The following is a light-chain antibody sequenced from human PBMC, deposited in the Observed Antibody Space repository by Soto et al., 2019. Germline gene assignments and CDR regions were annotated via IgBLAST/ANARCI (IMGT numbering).Light chain of an antibody. CDR3: QQYKNWPPLT. Sequence: EIVMTQSPATVSVSPGETATLSCRASQSVSYNLAWYQQNPGQGPRLLIYGAFTRATGIPARFSGCGSGTEFTLTISSLQSEDFAVYYCQQYKNWPPLTFGGGTKVEIK. CDR2: GAF. CDR1: QSVSYN. J-gene: IGKJ4*01. V-gene: IGKV3-15*01.